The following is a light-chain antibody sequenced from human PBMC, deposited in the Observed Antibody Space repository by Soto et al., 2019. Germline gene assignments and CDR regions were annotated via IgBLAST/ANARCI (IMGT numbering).Light chain of an antibody. CDR1: SSDVGSYNL. CDR3: CSYAGSYTFEV. V-gene: IGLV2-23*03. J-gene: IGLJ2*01. Sequence: QSALTQPASVSGSPGQSITISCTGTSSDVGSYNLVSWYQQHPGKAPKLMIYEGSKRPSGVSNRFSGSKSGNTASLTISGLQAEDEADYYCCSYAGSYTFEVFGGGTKVTVL. CDR2: EGS.